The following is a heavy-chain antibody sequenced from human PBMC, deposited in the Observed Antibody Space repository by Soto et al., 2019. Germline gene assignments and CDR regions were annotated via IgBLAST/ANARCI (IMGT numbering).Heavy chain of an antibody. V-gene: IGHV3-15*01. CDR1: GFTFSNAW. D-gene: IGHD2-2*01. CDR3: TTLSYLYYDGMDV. Sequence: PGGSLRLSCAASGFTFSNAWMNWVRQGPGKGLEWLGRIKSKVDGGTADYGAATKGRFNISRDDLKNMLYLQKNSLKPDDTAVYYCTTLSYLYYDGMDVWGQGTTVTVSS. CDR2: IKSKVDGGTA. J-gene: IGHJ6*02.